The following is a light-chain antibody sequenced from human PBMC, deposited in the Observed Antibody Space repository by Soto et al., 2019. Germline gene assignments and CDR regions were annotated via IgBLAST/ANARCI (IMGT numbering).Light chain of an antibody. J-gene: IGKJ4*01. CDR1: QSVSSS. CDR3: QQRGS. Sequence: EIVLTQSPATLSLSPGERATLSCRASQSVSSSLAWYQQKPGQAPRLLLYDASNRATGIPARFSGSGSGTDFTLPISSLESDDFAVYYCQQRGSFGGGTKVEIK. V-gene: IGKV3-11*01. CDR2: DAS.